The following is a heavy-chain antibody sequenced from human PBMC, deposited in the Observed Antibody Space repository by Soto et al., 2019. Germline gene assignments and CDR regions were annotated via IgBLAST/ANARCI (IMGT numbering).Heavy chain of an antibody. J-gene: IGHJ6*02. V-gene: IGHV4-34*01. CDR2: IKHSGSI. Sequence: SETLSLTCGVSGGSFSGYYWSWIRQTPGKGLEWIGEIKHSGSIKYNPSLESRVTISLDTSKNQFSLRLTSVTAADTAVYYCARDEVPQWFTKGYNGLDVWGQGTTVTV. D-gene: IGHD3-10*01. CDR3: ARDEVPQWFTKGYNGLDV. CDR1: GGSFSGYY.